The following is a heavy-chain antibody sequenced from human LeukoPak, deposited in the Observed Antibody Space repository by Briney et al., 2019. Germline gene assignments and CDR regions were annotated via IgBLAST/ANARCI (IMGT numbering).Heavy chain of an antibody. J-gene: IGHJ4*02. CDR1: GGSISSSSYY. D-gene: IGHD3-10*01. V-gene: IGHV4-39*07. Sequence: SETLSLTCTASGGSISSSSYYWGWIRQPPGKGLEWIGSIYYSGSTYYNPSLKSRVTISVDTSKNQFSLKLSSVTAADTAVYYCATFAYGSGSYYIDYWGQGTLVTVSS. CDR2: IYYSGST. CDR3: ATFAYGSGSYYIDY.